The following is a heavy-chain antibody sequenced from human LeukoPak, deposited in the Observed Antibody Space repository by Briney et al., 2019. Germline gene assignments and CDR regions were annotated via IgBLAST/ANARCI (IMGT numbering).Heavy chain of an antibody. Sequence: PGGSLRLSCAASGVSLSTYDMNWGRQSPGQGLEWGSCISASSTFIYYTYSVKGRFTISRDNAKNSLYLQMNSLSAEYTSVYYCARADCSSSTCYLRSSWFDPWGQGTLVTVSS. CDR2: ISASSTFI. V-gene: IGHV3-21*01. J-gene: IGHJ5*02. CDR3: ARADCSSSTCYLRSSWFDP. D-gene: IGHD2/OR15-2a*01. CDR1: GVSLSTYD.